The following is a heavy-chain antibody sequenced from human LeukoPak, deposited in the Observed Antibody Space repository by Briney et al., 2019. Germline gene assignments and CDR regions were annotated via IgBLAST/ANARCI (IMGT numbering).Heavy chain of an antibody. J-gene: IGHJ6*03. CDR2: ISSSSSTI. D-gene: IGHD3-3*01. Sequence: PGGSLRLSCAASGFTFSSYSMNWVRQAPGKGLEWVSYISSSSSTIYYADSVKGRFTISRDNAKNSLYLQMNSLRAEDTAVYYCAREGEVTIFYYYYYMDVWGKGTTVTVSS. CDR1: GFTFSSYS. CDR3: AREGEVTIFYYYYYMDV. V-gene: IGHV3-48*01.